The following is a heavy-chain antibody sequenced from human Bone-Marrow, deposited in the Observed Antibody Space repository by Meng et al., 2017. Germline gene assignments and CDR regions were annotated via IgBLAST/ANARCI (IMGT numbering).Heavy chain of an antibody. V-gene: IGHV1-69*05. CDR3: ARDSFYYNWFDP. Sequence: SVKVSCKASGGTFSSYAISWVRQAPGQGLEWRGGIIPIFGTANYAQKFQGRVTITTDESTSTAYMELSSLRSEDTAVYYCARDSFYYNWFDPWGQGTLVTVSS. D-gene: IGHD2/OR15-2a*01. CDR2: IIPIFGTA. CDR1: GGTFSSYA. J-gene: IGHJ5*02.